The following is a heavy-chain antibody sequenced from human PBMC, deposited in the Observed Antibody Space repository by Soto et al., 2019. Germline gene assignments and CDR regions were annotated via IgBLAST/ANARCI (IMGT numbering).Heavy chain of an antibody. CDR3: ARGLEPGIAAAAQAFWFDP. CDR1: GGSFSGYY. J-gene: IGHJ5*02. D-gene: IGHD6-13*01. Sequence: SETLSLTCAVYGGSFSGYYWSWIRQPPGKGLEWIGEINHSGSTNYNPSLKSRVTISVDTSKNQFSLKLSSVTAADTAVYYCARGLEPGIAAAAQAFWFDPWGQGTLVTVSS. CDR2: INHSGST. V-gene: IGHV4-34*01.